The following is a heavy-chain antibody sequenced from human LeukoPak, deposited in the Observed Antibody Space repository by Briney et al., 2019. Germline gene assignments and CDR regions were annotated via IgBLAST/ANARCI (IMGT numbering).Heavy chain of an antibody. D-gene: IGHD3-10*01. CDR3: ARDPVTPLWFGENFDY. Sequence: GGSLRLSCAASGFTVSSNYMSWVRQAPGKGLEWASVIYSGGSTYYADSVKGRFTISRDNSKNTLYLQMNSLRAEDTAVYYCARDPVTPLWFGENFDYWGQGTLVTVSS. CDR1: GFTVSSNY. V-gene: IGHV3-66*01. J-gene: IGHJ4*02. CDR2: IYSGGST.